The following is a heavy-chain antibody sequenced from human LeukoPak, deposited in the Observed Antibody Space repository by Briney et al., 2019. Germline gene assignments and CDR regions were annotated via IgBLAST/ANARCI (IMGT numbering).Heavy chain of an antibody. CDR3: ARDRPRYDFWSGYYTPDAFDI. V-gene: IGHV4-59*12. CDR1: GGSITNYF. Sequence: PSETLSLTCTVSGGSITNYFWSWIRQPPGKGLEWIGYIFYSGTTNYNPSLKSRVTISVDTSKNQFSLKLSSVTAADTAVYYCARDRPRYDFWSGYYTPDAFDIWGQGTMVTVSS. CDR2: IFYSGTT. D-gene: IGHD3-3*01. J-gene: IGHJ3*02.